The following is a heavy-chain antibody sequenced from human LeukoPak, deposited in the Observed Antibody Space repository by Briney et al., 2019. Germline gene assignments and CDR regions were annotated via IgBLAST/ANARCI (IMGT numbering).Heavy chain of an antibody. J-gene: IGHJ3*02. CDR2: INPSGSSP. Sequence: ASVKVSCKASGYTLTNYYIHWVRQAPGQGREWMGIINPSGSSPSYAQQFQGRVTMTRDMSTNTVYMEVSSLRSEDTAVYYCAKELEMATTTATSEAFDIWGQGTMVTVSS. D-gene: IGHD5-24*01. V-gene: IGHV1-46*01. CDR3: AKELEMATTTATSEAFDI. CDR1: GYTLTNYY.